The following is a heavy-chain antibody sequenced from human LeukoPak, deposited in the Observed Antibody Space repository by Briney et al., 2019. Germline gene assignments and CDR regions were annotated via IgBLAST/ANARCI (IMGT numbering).Heavy chain of an antibody. V-gene: IGHV3-7*01. CDR1: GFTFGGHW. CDR2: INRSGSDK. D-gene: IGHD6-19*01. J-gene: IGHJ4*02. Sequence: GGSLRLSCAASGFTFGGHWMHWIRQAPGKGLEWVSNINRSGSDKCYVDSVKGRFTISRDNANNFLYLQMNRLRGEDTGVYYCTRDGWRAEDDWGQGTLVTVSS. CDR3: TRDGWRAEDD.